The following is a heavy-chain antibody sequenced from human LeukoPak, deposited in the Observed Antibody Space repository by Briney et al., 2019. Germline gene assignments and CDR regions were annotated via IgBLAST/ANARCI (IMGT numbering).Heavy chain of an antibody. CDR2: IRYDGSNK. J-gene: IGHJ4*02. D-gene: IGHD3-16*02. Sequence: GGSLRLSCAASGFTFSSYGMHWVRQAPGKGLEWVAFIRYDGSNKYYADSVKGRFTISRDNSKSTLYLQMNSLRAEDTAVYYCAKDDYDYVWGSYRSYFDYWGQGTLVTVSS. CDR1: GFTFSSYG. CDR3: AKDDYDYVWGSYRSYFDY. V-gene: IGHV3-30*02.